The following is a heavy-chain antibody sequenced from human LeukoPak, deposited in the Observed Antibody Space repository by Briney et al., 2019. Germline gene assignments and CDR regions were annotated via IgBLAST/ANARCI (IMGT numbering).Heavy chain of an antibody. J-gene: IGHJ3*02. V-gene: IGHV1-18*01. CDR1: GYTFTSYG. Sequence: GASVKVSCKASGYTFTSYGISWVRQAPGQGLEWMGWISTYNGNTHYAQRLQDRVTITTDTPTSTVYLELWSLTSDDTAVYCCARDSSFEWLRLQDGFDMWGQGTFVTVSS. CDR3: ARDSSFEWLRLQDGFDM. CDR2: ISTYNGNT. D-gene: IGHD5-12*01.